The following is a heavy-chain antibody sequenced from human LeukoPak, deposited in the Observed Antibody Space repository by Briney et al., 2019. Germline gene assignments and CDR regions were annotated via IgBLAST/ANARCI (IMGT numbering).Heavy chain of an antibody. D-gene: IGHD5-24*01. Sequence: ASVKVSCKASGYTFTGDYMHWVRQAPGQGLEWMGWINPNSGGTSYAQKFQGRVTMTWDTSISTAYMELRRLRSDDTAVYYCARGAGRDGYNFGYWGQGTLVTVSS. CDR2: INPNSGGT. CDR1: GYTFTGDY. CDR3: ARGAGRDGYNFGY. V-gene: IGHV1-2*02. J-gene: IGHJ4*02.